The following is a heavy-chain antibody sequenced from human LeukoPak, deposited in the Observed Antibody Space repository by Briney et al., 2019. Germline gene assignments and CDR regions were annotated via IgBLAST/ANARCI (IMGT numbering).Heavy chain of an antibody. D-gene: IGHD2-21*02. CDR1: GFIFTNYW. Sequence: GGSLRLSCTASGFIFTNYWMTWVRLAPGRGLEWVANINKDVIEKYYADSVKGRFTISRDNAKKSVYLQMNSLRAEDTAVYYCAREGWGLHLGYWGQGTLVTVSS. J-gene: IGHJ4*02. CDR2: INKDVIEK. V-gene: IGHV3-7*01. CDR3: AREGWGLHLGY.